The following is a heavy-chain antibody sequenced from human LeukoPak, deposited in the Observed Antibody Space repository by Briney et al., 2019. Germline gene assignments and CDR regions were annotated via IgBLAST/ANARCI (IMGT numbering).Heavy chain of an antibody. J-gene: IGHJ5*01. V-gene: IGHV4-59*01. CDR2: IYYSGTT. Sequence: PSETLSLTCTVSGGSISRYYWSWIRQPPGKRLEWIGYIYYSGTTNYSPSLKSRVTISIDTSKTRFSLNMRSVTAADTAVYYCARECFGDLEQQHCDSWGQGALVTVSS. CDR3: ARECFGDLEQQHCDS. CDR1: GGSISRYY. D-gene: IGHD6-13*01.